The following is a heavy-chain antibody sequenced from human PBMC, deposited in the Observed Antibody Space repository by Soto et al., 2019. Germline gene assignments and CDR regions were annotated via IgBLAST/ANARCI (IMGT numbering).Heavy chain of an antibody. CDR2: MYYSGST. Sequence: QLQLQESGPGLVKPSETLSLTCTVSGGSISSSSYYWGWIRQSPGKGLEWIGSMYYSGSTYYNPSLKSRVTISVDASKDQFSLRLSSVTAADMGIYYCADIVVVAASHIRRNFQHWGQGTLVTVSS. V-gene: IGHV4-39*01. CDR3: ADIVVVAASHIRRNFQH. D-gene: IGHD2-21*02. CDR1: GGSISSSSYY. J-gene: IGHJ1*01.